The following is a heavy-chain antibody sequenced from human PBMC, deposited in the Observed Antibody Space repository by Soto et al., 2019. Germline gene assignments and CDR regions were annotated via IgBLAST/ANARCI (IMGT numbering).Heavy chain of an antibody. J-gene: IGHJ6*02. CDR3: ARIHSSSSSDMDV. D-gene: IGHD6-6*01. CDR2: TYYRSKWYY. V-gene: IGHV6-1*01. CDR1: GDSVASNSAA. Sequence: PSQTLSLTCVISGDSVASNSAAWNWIRQSPSRGLEWLGRTYYRSKWYYGYAVSVKSRITFNPDTSKNQFSLQLNSVTPEDTAVYYCARIHSSSSSDMDVWGQGTTVTVSS.